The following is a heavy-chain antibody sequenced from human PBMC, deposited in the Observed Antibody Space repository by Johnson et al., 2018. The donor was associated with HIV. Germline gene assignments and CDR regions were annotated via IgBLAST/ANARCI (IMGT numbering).Heavy chain of an antibody. CDR1: GFTFRSYA. D-gene: IGHD6-19*01. V-gene: IGHV3-30-3*01. J-gene: IGHJ3*02. CDR2: ISYDGSNK. Sequence: QVQLVESGGSVVQPGRSLRLSCAASGFTFRSYAIHWVRQAPGKGLEWVAVISYDGSNKYYADSVKGRFTISRDNSKNTLYLQMNSLRAEDTAVYYCARGRSLRSVAGDDAFDIWGQGTMVTVSS. CDR3: ARGRSLRSVAGDDAFDI.